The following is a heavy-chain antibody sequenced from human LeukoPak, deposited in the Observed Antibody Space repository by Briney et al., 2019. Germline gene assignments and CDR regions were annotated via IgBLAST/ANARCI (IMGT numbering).Heavy chain of an antibody. J-gene: IGHJ3*02. V-gene: IGHV3-7*05. CDR3: ASHGTSDAFDI. CDR1: GFTFSAYW. CDR2: IKQDGSEK. Sequence: GGSLRLSCAASGFTFSAYWMTWVRQAPGKGLEWVASIKQDGSEKFYVDSVKGRFTISRDNAKNSLFLQMNSLRAEDTAVYYCASHGTSDAFDIWGQGTMVTVSP. D-gene: IGHD1-1*01.